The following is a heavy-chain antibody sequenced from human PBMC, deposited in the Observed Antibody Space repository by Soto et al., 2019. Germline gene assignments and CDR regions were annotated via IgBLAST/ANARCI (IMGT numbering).Heavy chain of an antibody. J-gene: IGHJ4*02. CDR3: GRVNGYRSGWTTAC. CDR2: IRSNTYGGTT. D-gene: IGHD6-19*01. Sequence: GGSLRLSCTASEFTFDDYAVGWFRQAPGKGLEWVGFIRSNTYGGTTEYAASVKGRFTISKDDSTSIAYLQMNSLKTEDTAVYYCGRVNGYRSGWTTACWRQGT. V-gene: IGHV3-49*03. CDR1: EFTFDDYA.